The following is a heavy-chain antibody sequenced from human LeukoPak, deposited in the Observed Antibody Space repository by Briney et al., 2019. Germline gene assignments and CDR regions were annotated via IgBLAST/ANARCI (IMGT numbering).Heavy chain of an antibody. J-gene: IGHJ4*02. V-gene: IGHV1-18*01. CDR3: ARGHIAVAGKLIDY. CDR2: ISAYNGNT. CDR1: GYTFTSYG. D-gene: IGHD6-19*01. Sequence: AASVKVSCKASGYTFTSYGISWVRQAPGQGLEWMGWISAYNGNTNYAQKLQGRVTTTTDTSTSTAYMELRSLRSDDTAVYYCARGHIAVAGKLIDYWGQGTLVTVSS.